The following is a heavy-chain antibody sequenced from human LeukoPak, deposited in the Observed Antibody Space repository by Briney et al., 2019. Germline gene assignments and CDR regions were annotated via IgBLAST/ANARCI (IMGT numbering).Heavy chain of an antibody. CDR1: GFTFSSYG. J-gene: IGHJ4*02. V-gene: IGHV3-30*03. Sequence: QPGRSLRLSCAASGFTFSSYGMHWVRQAPGKGLEWVAVISYDGSNKYYADSVKGRFTISRDNSKNSLYLQMNSLRAEDTALYYCARRDYYGSGSPDYWGQGTLVTVSS. CDR2: ISYDGSNK. D-gene: IGHD3-10*01. CDR3: ARRDYYGSGSPDY.